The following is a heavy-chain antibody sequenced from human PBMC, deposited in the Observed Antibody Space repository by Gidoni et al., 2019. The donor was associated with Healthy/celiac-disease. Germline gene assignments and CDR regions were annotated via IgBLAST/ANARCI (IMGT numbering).Heavy chain of an antibody. CDR2: ISSSSSTI. CDR3: AKAKKADFDY. V-gene: IGHV3-48*02. Sequence: EVQLVESGGGLVQPGGSLRLSCAASGFTFSSYSMNWVRQAPGKGLEWVSYISSSSSTIYYADSVKGRFTISRDKAKNSLYLQMNSLRDEDTAVYYCAKAKKADFDYWGQGTLVTVSS. J-gene: IGHJ4*02. CDR1: GFTFSSYS.